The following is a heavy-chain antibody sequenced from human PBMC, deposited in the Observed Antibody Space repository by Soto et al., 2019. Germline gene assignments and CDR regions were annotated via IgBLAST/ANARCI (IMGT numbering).Heavy chain of an antibody. Sequence: GGSLRLSCAASGFTFSSYAMSWVRQAPGKGLEWVSAISDSGETTYYANSVKGRFTISRDNSKNTLYLQLSSLSAGDTARYYCAKDRNTGSWYGYFDLWGQGRLGNVSS. CDR2: ISDSGETT. J-gene: IGHJ4*02. CDR3: AKDRNTGSWYGYFDL. CDR1: GFTFSSYA. D-gene: IGHD6-13*01. V-gene: IGHV3-23*01.